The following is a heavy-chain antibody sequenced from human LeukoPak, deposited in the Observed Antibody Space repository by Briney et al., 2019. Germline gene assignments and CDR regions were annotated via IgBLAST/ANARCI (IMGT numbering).Heavy chain of an antibody. J-gene: IGHJ5*02. V-gene: IGHV4-34*01. D-gene: IGHD4-23*01. Sequence: SETLSLTCTVYGGSFITYYWSWIRQPPGKGLEWIGEINHSGSTNYNPSLKSRVTISLDTSKNQFSLKLTSVTAADTAVYYCARDGGPSNHWFDPWGQGTLVTVSS. CDR2: INHSGST. CDR1: GGSFITYY. CDR3: ARDGGPSNHWFDP.